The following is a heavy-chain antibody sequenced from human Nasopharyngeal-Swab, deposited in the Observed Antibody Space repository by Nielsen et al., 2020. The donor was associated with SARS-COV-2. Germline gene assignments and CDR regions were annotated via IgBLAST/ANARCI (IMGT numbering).Heavy chain of an antibody. CDR1: GGSISSGGYY. V-gene: IGHV4-31*03. CDR3: ARIAARSTSFDY. CDR2: IYYSGST. Sequence: SETLSLTCNVSGGSISSGGYYWSWIRQHPGKGLEWIGYIYYSGSTYYNPSLKSRVTISVDTSKNQFSLKLSSVTAADTAVYYCARIAARSTSFDYWGQGTLVTVSS. D-gene: IGHD6-6*01. J-gene: IGHJ4*02.